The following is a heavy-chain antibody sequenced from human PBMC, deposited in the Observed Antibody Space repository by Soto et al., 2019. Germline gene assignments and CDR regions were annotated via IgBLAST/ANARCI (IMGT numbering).Heavy chain of an antibody. D-gene: IGHD1-26*01. CDR3: ASGESGSQFYYGMDV. CDR2: ISYDGTKK. CDR1: GFTFSDFG. V-gene: IGHV3-33*05. Sequence: PGGSLRLSCAGSGFTFSDFGMNWVRQAPGKGLEWVALISYDGTKKYYGDSAKGRFTISRDNSMKTLYLQMNGLRVEDRGVYYCASGESGSQFYYGMDVWGQGTTVTVSS. J-gene: IGHJ6*02.